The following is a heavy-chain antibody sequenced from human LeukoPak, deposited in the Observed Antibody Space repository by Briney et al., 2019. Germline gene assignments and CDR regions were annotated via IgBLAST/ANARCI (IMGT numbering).Heavy chain of an antibody. J-gene: IGHJ4*02. Sequence: SVKVSCKASGYTFTSYYMHWVRQAPGQGLEWMGGIIPIFGAANYAQKFQGRVTITADKSTSTSYMELSSLRSEDTAVYYCARSSVVTAMVHLEYWGQGTLVTVSS. CDR1: GYTFTSYY. D-gene: IGHD2-21*02. V-gene: IGHV1-69*06. CDR2: IIPIFGAA. CDR3: ARSSVVTAMVHLEY.